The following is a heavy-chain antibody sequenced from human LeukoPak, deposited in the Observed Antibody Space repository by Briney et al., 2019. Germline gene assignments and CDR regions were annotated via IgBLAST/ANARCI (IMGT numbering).Heavy chain of an antibody. Sequence: ASVKVSCKASGYTFTGYYMHWVRQAPGQGLEWMGWINPNSGGTNYAQKFQGRVTMTRDTSISTAYMELSRLRSDDTAVHYCARDADDHSSGWLDERSYYYYYYMDVWGKGTTVTISS. D-gene: IGHD6-19*01. CDR1: GYTFTGYY. CDR3: ARDADDHSSGWLDERSYYYYYYMDV. V-gene: IGHV1-2*02. J-gene: IGHJ6*03. CDR2: INPNSGGT.